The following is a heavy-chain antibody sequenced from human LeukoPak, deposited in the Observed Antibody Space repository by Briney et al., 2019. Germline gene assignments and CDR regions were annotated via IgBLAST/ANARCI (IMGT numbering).Heavy chain of an antibody. D-gene: IGHD6-13*01. CDR3: ARGRYLTTGGGAAAGFLDY. V-gene: IGHV4-34*01. Sequence: SETLSLTCGVDGGSFSVYYWNWLRQPPGKGLEWFGEINHSGSTNYNPSLKRRVTISVDTSQNQFSVRLSSVTAADTAVYYCARGRYLTTGGGAAAGFLDYWGQGTLVTVSS. CDR1: GGSFSVYY. J-gene: IGHJ4*02. CDR2: INHSGST.